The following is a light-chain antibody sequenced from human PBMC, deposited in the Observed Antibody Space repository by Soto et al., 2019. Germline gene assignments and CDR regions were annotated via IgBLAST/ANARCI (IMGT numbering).Light chain of an antibody. CDR3: CSYADSTIYV. J-gene: IGLJ1*01. V-gene: IGLV2-23*01. CDR1: SNDVGSYNL. CDR2: EGS. Sequence: QSALAQPASVSGSPGQSITISCTGTSNDVGSYNLVSWYQQHPGKAPKLMIYEGSERPSGVSNRFSGSKSGNTAFLTVSGLQPEDEADYYCCSYADSTIYVFGTGTKVTVL.